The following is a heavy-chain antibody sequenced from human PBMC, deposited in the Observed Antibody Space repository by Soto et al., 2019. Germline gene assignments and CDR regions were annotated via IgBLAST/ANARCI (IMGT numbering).Heavy chain of an antibody. Sequence: HPGGSLRLSCAASGFTFSNDWMNWVRQGPEKGLEWVSRIISGGSRVTYADSVKGRFTISRDNAKNTLYLEMDSLRAEDSGVYYCARERTSKGGMDVWGQGTTVTVSS. J-gene: IGHJ6*02. CDR3: ARERTSKGGMDV. CDR1: GFTFSNDW. V-gene: IGHV3-74*01. CDR2: IISGGSRV.